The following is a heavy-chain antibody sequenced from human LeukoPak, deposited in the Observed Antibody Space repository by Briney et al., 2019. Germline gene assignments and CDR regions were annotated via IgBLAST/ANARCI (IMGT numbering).Heavy chain of an antibody. D-gene: IGHD6-13*01. V-gene: IGHV4-30-4*01. CDR3: ARYGHSSSLHPDGMDV. J-gene: IGHJ6*02. Sequence: SGTLSLTCIVSGGSISSGDYYWSWIRQPPGKGLEWIGYMYYSGSTYYNPSLKIRVTISVDTSKNQFSLKLSSVTAADTAVYYCARYGHSSSLHPDGMDVWGQGTTVTVSS. CDR1: GGSISSGDYY. CDR2: MYYSGST.